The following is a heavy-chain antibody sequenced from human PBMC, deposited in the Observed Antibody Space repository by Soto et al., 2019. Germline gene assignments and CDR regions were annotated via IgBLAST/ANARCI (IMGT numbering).Heavy chain of an antibody. V-gene: IGHV4-30-2*01. CDR2: IYHSGST. J-gene: IGHJ6*02. D-gene: IGHD3-16*02. CDR1: GGSISSGGYS. CDR3: ARVNYDYVWGSYRPYGMDV. Sequence: QLQLQESGSGLVKPSQTLSLTCAVSGGSISSGGYSWSWIRQPPGKGLEWIGYIYHSGSTYYNPSLKSRVTISVARSKTQFSLKLSSVTAADTAVYYCARVNYDYVWGSYRPYGMDVWGQGTTVTVSS.